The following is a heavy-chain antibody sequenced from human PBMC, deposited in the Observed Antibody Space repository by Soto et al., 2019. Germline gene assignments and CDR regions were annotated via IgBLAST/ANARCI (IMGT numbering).Heavy chain of an antibody. V-gene: IGHV3-9*01. Sequence: EVQLVESGGGLVQPGRSLRLSCAASGFTFDDYAMHWVRQAPGKGLEWVSGISWNSGSIDYADSVKGRFTISRDNAKNYLYLQMNSLRAEDTALYYCTKDTSIAVAGQSSMDVWGQGTTVTVSS. CDR2: ISWNSGSI. J-gene: IGHJ6*02. D-gene: IGHD6-19*01. CDR3: TKDTSIAVAGQSSMDV. CDR1: GFTFDDYA.